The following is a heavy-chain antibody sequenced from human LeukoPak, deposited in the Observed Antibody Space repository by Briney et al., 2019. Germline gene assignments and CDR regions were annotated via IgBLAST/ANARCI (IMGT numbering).Heavy chain of an antibody. J-gene: IGHJ6*02. CDR1: GGSISSSSYY. Sequence: NASETLSLTCTVSGGSISSSSYYWGWIRQPPGKGLEWIGSIYYSGSTYYNPSLKSRVTISVDTSKNQFSLKLSSVTAADTAVYYCARALCYGSGSYYCYGMDVWGQGTTVTVSS. V-gene: IGHV4-39*07. CDR2: IYYSGST. CDR3: ARALCYGSGSYYCYGMDV. D-gene: IGHD3-10*01.